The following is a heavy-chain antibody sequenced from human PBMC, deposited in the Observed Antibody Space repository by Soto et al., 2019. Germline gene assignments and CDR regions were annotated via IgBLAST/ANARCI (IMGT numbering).Heavy chain of an antibody. J-gene: IGHJ4*02. V-gene: IGHV3-30*03. CDR2: ISHDGRDK. D-gene: IGHD3-9*01. CDR1: GFSFSSYG. Sequence: QVQLVESGGGVVQPGRSLRLSCAASGFSFSSYGMHWVRQAPGKGLEWVATISHDGRDKYYGDSVKGRFTISRDNSKNTLYLQMNSRRAEDTSLYYCAAGYYFGDYWGQGTLVTVSS. CDR3: AAGYYFGDY.